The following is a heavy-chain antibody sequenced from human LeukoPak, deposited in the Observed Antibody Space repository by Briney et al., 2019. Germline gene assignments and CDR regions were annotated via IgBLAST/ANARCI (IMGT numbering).Heavy chain of an antibody. D-gene: IGHD3-3*01. J-gene: IGHJ4*02. Sequence: GGSLRLSCAVSGFTFSDYYMTWIRQAPGKGLEWVSYISTSGSTIYYADSVKGRFTVSRDNAKNSLYLQMNSLRAVDTAVYYCARDFWSGYWDFDYWGQGTLVTVSS. CDR2: ISTSGSTI. CDR3: ARDFWSGYWDFDY. CDR1: GFTFSDYY. V-gene: IGHV3-11*04.